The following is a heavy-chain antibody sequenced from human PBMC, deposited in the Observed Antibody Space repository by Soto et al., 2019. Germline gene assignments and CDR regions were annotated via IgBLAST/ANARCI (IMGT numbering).Heavy chain of an antibody. CDR3: ATCRFCTSTSCYGREGGF. D-gene: IGHD2-2*01. Sequence: EVQLLESGGGLVQPGGSLRLSCAASGFTFSSYAMSWVRQAPGKGLEWVSTMSGSGGYTYYADSVEGRFAISRDNSKNTLYLQMADLRADDTAVYYCATCRFCTSTSCYGREGGFWGQGTLVTVSS. CDR1: GFTFSSYA. V-gene: IGHV3-23*01. CDR2: MSGSGGYT. J-gene: IGHJ4*02.